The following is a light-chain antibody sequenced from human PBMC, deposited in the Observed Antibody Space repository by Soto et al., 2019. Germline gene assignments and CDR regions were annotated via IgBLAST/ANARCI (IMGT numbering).Light chain of an antibody. CDR1: QSVSSD. Sequence: EIVMTQSPATLSVSPGERATLSCRASQSVSSDLAWYQQKPGQAPRLLIYDASTRATGIPVRFSGSGSGTEVTFTISSMQSEDFALYYCQQYNKWPQLTFGGGTKVE. CDR2: DAS. V-gene: IGKV3-15*01. J-gene: IGKJ4*01. CDR3: QQYNKWPQLT.